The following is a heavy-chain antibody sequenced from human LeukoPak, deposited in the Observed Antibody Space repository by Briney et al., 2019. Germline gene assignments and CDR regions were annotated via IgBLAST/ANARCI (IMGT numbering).Heavy chain of an antibody. D-gene: IGHD6-13*01. CDR1: GGSISSYY. Sequence: SETLSLTCTVSGGSISSYYWSWIRQPPGKGLEWIGYIYYSGSTNYSPSLKSRVTISVDTSKNQFSLKLSSVTAADTAVYYCARGRRQLVPIWVGWGQGTLVTVSS. J-gene: IGHJ4*02. CDR2: IYYSGST. CDR3: ARGRRQLVPIWVG. V-gene: IGHV4-59*08.